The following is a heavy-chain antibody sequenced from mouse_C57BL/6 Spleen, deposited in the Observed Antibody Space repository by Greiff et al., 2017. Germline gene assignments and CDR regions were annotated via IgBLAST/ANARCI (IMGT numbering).Heavy chain of an antibody. CDR2: IHPNSGST. CDR3: ARWTVTGYAMDY. CDR1: GYTFTSYW. D-gene: IGHD2-13*01. Sequence: QVQLQQPGAELVKPGASVKLSCKASGYTFTSYWMHWVKQRPGQGLEWIGMIHPNSGSTNYNEKFKSKATLTVDKSSSTAYMQLSSLTSEDSAVYYCARWTVTGYAMDYWGQGTSVTVSS. J-gene: IGHJ4*01. V-gene: IGHV1-64*01.